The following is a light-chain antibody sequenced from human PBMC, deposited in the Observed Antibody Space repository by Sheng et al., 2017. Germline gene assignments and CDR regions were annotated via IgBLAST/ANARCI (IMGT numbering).Light chain of an antibody. J-gene: IGKJ4*01. CDR3: QQYGSSPAP. CDR2: AAS. CDR1: QGISSY. V-gene: IGKV1-8*01. Sequence: AIRMTQSPSSLSASTGDRVTITCRASQGISSYLAWYQQKPGKAPKLLIYAASTLQSGVPSRFSGSGSGTDFTLTISRLEPEDFAVYYCQQYGSSPAPFGGGTKVEIK.